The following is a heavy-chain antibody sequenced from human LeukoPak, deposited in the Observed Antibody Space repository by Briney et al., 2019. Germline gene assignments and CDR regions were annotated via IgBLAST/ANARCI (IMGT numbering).Heavy chain of an antibody. V-gene: IGHV3-30*02. J-gene: IGHJ4*02. D-gene: IGHD3-16*01. Sequence: GGSLRLSCAASGFTFSSYGMHWVRQAPGKGLEWVAFIRYDGSNKYYADSVKGRFTISRDNSKSTLYLQMNSLRAEDTAVYYCAKSGGGEFPALLGYFDYWGQGTLVTVSS. CDR1: GFTFSSYG. CDR2: IRYDGSNK. CDR3: AKSGGGEFPALLGYFDY.